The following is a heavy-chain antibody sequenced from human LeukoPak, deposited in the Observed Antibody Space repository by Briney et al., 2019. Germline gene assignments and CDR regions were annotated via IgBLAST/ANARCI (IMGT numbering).Heavy chain of an antibody. CDR3: ARGRLQAKPRLSNWFDP. J-gene: IGHJ5*02. CDR2: IWYDGSNK. D-gene: IGHD4/OR15-4a*01. CDR1: GFTFSSYG. V-gene: IGHV3-33*01. Sequence: GGSLRLSCAASGFTFSSYGMHWVRQAPGKGLEWVAVIWYDGSNKYYADSVKGRFTISRDNSKDTLYLQMNSLRAEDTAVYYCARGRLQAKPRLSNWFDPWGQGTLVTVSS.